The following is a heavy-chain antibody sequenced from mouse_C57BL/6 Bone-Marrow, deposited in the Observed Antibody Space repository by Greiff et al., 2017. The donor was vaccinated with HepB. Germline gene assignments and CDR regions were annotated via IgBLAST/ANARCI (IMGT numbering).Heavy chain of an antibody. CDR1: GYTFTSYW. D-gene: IGHD2-4*01. CDR3: ARESTYDYDGPWYFDV. Sequence: QVQLQQPGTELVKPGASVKLSCKASGYTFTSYWMHWVKQRPGQGLEWIGNINPSNGGTNYNEKFKSKATLTVDKSSSTAYMQLSSLTSEDSAVYYCARESTYDYDGPWYFDVWGTGTTVTVSS. V-gene: IGHV1-53*01. J-gene: IGHJ1*03. CDR2: INPSNGGT.